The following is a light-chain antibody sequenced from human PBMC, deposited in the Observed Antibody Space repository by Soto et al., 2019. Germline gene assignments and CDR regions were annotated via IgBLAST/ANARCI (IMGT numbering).Light chain of an antibody. CDR2: AAS. CDR3: QKYTNVPA. CDR1: QGISNY. J-gene: IGKJ4*01. V-gene: IGKV1-27*01. Sequence: DIQMTQSPSSLSASVGDRVTITCRASQGISNYLAWFQQIPGKVPKLLISAASPLQSGVPSRFSGSGSGPDFTLTISSLQPEDVATYYCQKYTNVPAFGGGTKVEIK.